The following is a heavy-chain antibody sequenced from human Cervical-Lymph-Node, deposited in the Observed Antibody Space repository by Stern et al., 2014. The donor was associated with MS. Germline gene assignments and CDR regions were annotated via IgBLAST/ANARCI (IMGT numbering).Heavy chain of an antibody. CDR3: ARETGHAGGAFDI. CDR1: GYIFSGYY. J-gene: IGHJ3*02. D-gene: IGHD2-15*01. Sequence: QVQLVESGAEVKKPWASAKVSCKASGYIFSGYYMHWVRQAPGQGLEWMGRINLISGGTNYAQKVQGKVTMTRDTAISLGYLELCRLRSDDTAVYYCARETGHAGGAFDIWGQGPLVTVSS. CDR2: INLISGGT. V-gene: IGHV1-2*06.